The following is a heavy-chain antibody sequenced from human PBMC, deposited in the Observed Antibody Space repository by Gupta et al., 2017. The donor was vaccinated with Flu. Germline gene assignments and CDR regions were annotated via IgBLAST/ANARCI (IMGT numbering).Heavy chain of an antibody. V-gene: IGHV3-33*01. D-gene: IGHD1-26*01. CDR1: GFTFSRYA. Sequence: QVQLMDSGGGVVQPGQSLRLSCTASGFTFSRYAMHWVRQAPGKGLEWVAVIWFDGINKYYADSVRGRFTVSRDNSKNTLFLQMNTLKTEDTAVYYCASRWEVEGNAFDFWGQGTMVIVSS. J-gene: IGHJ3*01. CDR3: ASRWEVEGNAFDF. CDR2: IWFDGINK.